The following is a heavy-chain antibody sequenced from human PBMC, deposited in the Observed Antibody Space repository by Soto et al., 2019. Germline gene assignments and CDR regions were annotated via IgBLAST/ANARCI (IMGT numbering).Heavy chain of an antibody. CDR2: ISTDGTNQ. Sequence: GGSLRLSCVASGFNFKAYGMHWVRQAPGKGLEWVAVISTDGTNQHHADSVKGRFTISRDNFKNTLYLQMNSLRPEDTAVYFCAVGGGDLSLTPFDYWGQGTLVTVSS. CDR1: GFNFKAYG. J-gene: IGHJ4*02. D-gene: IGHD3-16*02. CDR3: AVGGGDLSLTPFDY. V-gene: IGHV3-30-3*01.